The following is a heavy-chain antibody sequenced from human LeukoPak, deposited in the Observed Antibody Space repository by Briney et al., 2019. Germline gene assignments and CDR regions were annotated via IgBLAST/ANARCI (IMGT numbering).Heavy chain of an antibody. CDR2: INSNRGGT. J-gene: IGHJ3*02. CDR3: ARDHGDDAFDI. D-gene: IGHD3-3*01. Sequence: GASVKVSCKASGYTFTNYYIHWVRQAPGQGLGWMGWINSNRGGTNYAQKFQGRVTMTRDTSISTAYMELRSVRSDDTAVYYCARDHGDDAFDIGGPGTMVTVSS. V-gene: IGHV1-2*02. CDR1: GYTFTNYY.